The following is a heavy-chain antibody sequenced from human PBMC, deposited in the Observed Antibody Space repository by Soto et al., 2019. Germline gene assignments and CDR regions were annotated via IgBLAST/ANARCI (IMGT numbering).Heavy chain of an antibody. J-gene: IGHJ3*02. D-gene: IGHD3-22*01. CDR1: GGSICSGTYA. Sequence: HSETLSLTCAVCGGSICSGTYAGSWIQQPPGEGLEWIGYIFHSGHTYYNPSLKSRVTISIDTSKNQFSLKLSSVTAADTAVYYCVRDGDYYDSAGYLTIWGQGTMVTVSS. CDR3: VRDGDYYDSAGYLTI. V-gene: IGHV4-30-2*01. CDR2: IFHSGHT.